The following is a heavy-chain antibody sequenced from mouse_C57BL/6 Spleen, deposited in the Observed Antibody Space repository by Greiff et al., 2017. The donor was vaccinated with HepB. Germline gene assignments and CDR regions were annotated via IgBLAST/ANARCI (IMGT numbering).Heavy chain of an antibody. V-gene: IGHV5-15*01. CDR1: GFTFSDYG. CDR2: ISNLAYSI. D-gene: IGHD2-2*01. J-gene: IGHJ3*01. CDR3: ARHDLVTTGFAY. Sequence: EVMLVESGGGLVQPGGSLKLSCAASGFTFSDYGMAWVRQAPRKGPEWVAFISNLAYSIYYADTVTGRFTISRENAKNTLYLEMSSLRSEDTAMYYCARHDLVTTGFAYWGQGTLVTVSA.